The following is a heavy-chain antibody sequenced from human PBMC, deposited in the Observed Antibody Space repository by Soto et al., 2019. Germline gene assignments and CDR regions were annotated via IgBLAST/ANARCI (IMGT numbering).Heavy chain of an antibody. D-gene: IGHD6-13*01. Sequence: PSETLSLTRTVSGGSISSYYWGWIRQPPGKGLEWIGCVYYSGGTNYNPSLKSRVTISLDRSKNQFSLRLTSVTAADTAVYYCARTEASSWSFFYYGMDVWGQGTTVTVSS. CDR2: VYYSGGT. J-gene: IGHJ6*02. CDR3: ARTEASSWSFFYYGMDV. V-gene: IGHV4-59*01. CDR1: GGSISSYY.